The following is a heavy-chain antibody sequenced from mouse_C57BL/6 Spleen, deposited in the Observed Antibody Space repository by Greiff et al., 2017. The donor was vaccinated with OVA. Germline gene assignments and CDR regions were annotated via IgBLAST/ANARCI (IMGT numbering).Heavy chain of an antibody. J-gene: IGHJ2*01. Sequence: QVQLQQSGAELVRPGASVTLSCKASGYTFTDYEMHWVKQTPVHGLEWIGAIDPETGGTAYNQKFKGKAILTADKSSSTAYMELRSLTSEESAVYYCTRSGVVAKDYWGQGTTLTVSS. CDR2: IDPETGGT. V-gene: IGHV1-15*01. D-gene: IGHD1-1*01. CDR1: GYTFTDYE. CDR3: TRSGVVAKDY.